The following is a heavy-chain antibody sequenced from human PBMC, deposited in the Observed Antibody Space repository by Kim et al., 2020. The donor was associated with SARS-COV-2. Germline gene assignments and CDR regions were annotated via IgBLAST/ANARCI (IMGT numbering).Heavy chain of an antibody. CDR1: GGTFSSYA. CDR3: ARVGGYYDSSGYYYAFDY. V-gene: IGHV1-69*13. D-gene: IGHD3-22*01. J-gene: IGHJ4*02. CDR2: IIPIFGTA. Sequence: SLKVSCKASGGTFSSYAISWVRQAPGQGLEWMGGIIPIFGTANYAQKFQGRVTITADESTSTAYMELSSLRSEDTAVYYCARVGGYYDSSGYYYAFDYWGQGPLVTVSS.